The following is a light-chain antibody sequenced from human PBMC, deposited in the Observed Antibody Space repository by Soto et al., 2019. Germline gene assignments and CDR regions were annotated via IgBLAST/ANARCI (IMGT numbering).Light chain of an antibody. CDR2: GAS. V-gene: IGKV3-15*01. J-gene: IGKJ5*01. Sequence: EIVMTQSQAILYVSPGERATLSCRARQSVSSDLAGYQQKPCQAPRLLIYGASTRATGIPARFSGSWSGTELTLTISSLQSEDFAVYYCQQYNNWPPVTFGQGTRLEIQ. CDR3: QQYNNWPPVT. CDR1: QSVSSD.